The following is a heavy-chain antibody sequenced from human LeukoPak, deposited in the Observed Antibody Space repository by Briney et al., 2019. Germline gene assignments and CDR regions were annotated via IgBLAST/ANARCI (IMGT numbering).Heavy chain of an antibody. V-gene: IGHV5-51*01. D-gene: IGHD6-13*01. CDR3: ARRPAAGTVPLDY. Sequence: GGSLEISGQGSGSSFTSYWRGGVRQLPGKGVEGMGIIYAGGSDTRDSPSFQGQVTISADNSISPAYLQWSSLKASDTAMYYCARRPAAGTVPLDYWGQGTLVTVSS. CDR1: GSSFTSYW. CDR2: IYAGGSDT. J-gene: IGHJ4*02.